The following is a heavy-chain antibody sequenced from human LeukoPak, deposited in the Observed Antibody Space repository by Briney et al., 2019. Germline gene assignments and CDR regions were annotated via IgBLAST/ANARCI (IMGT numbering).Heavy chain of an antibody. CDR3: ARVYDIFGSGSHSDF. V-gene: IGHV1-2*02. CDR2: INPNSGDR. J-gene: IGHJ4*02. Sequence: GASVKVSFTASGYTFTSYYMHWVRQAPGQGLEWMGWINPNSGDRNYAQKFQGRVTMTRDTSISTAYMELSRLRSDDTAVYYCARVYDIFGSGSHSDFWGQGTQVTVSS. D-gene: IGHD3-10*01. CDR1: GYTFTSYY.